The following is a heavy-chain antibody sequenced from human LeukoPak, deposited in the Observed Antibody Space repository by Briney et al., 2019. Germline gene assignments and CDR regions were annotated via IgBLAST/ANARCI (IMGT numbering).Heavy chain of an antibody. CDR1: GFTFSGFS. D-gene: IGHD3-10*01. CDR3: ARAGSHWHYVY. Sequence: GGSLRLSCAASGFTFSGFSMSWARQSPTKGLEWVANIKQDGSERYYVDSVKGRFTISRDNAKNSLSLQMNNLRVEDTAVYYCARAGSHWHYVYWGQGTVVTVSS. V-gene: IGHV3-7*01. J-gene: IGHJ4*02. CDR2: IKQDGSER.